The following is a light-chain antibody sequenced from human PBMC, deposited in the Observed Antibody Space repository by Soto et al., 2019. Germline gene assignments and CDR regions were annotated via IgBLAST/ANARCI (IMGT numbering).Light chain of an antibody. CDR2: GAS. J-gene: IGKJ4*01. CDR3: QQYGSSPPNLT. V-gene: IGKV3-20*01. Sequence: EIVLTQSPGTLSLSPGERATLSCRASQSVSSSYLAWYQQKPGQAPRLLIYGASSRATGIPDRFSGSGSGTDFTLTISRLEPDDFAVYYCQQYGSSPPNLTFGGGTKVEIK. CDR1: QSVSSSY.